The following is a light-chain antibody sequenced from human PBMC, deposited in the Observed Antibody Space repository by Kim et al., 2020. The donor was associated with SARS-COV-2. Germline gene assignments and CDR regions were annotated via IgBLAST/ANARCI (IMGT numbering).Light chain of an antibody. CDR3: QQYNNWPYT. CDR1: QSVISN. Sequence: SPGGSTILSNGARQSVISNLAWYQQKLGQAPRLLIFGVSARATGIPARFSGSGSGTEFTLTISSLQSEDFAVYYCQQYNNWPYTFSQGTKLEI. J-gene: IGKJ2*01. V-gene: IGKV3-15*01. CDR2: GVS.